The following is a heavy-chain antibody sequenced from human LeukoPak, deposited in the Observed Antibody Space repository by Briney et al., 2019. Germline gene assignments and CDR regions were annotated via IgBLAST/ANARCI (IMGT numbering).Heavy chain of an antibody. D-gene: IGHD7-27*01. Sequence: GGSLRLSCAASGFTFSSYAMHWVRQASGKGLEWVAVISYDGSNKYYADSVKGRFTISRDNSKNTLYLQMNSLRAEDTAVYYCARDPLSELGTDYYGMDVWGQGTTVTVSS. CDR3: ARDPLSELGTDYYGMDV. CDR1: GFTFSSYA. CDR2: ISYDGSNK. V-gene: IGHV3-30-3*01. J-gene: IGHJ6*02.